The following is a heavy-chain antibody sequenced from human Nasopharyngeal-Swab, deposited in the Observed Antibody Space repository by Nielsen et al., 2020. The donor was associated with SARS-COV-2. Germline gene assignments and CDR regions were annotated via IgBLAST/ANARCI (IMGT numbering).Heavy chain of an antibody. Sequence: ASVKVSCKASGYTFTRNFMHWVRQAPGQGLQWMGIINPSGGSTSYAQKFQGRVTMTRDTSTSTVYMELSSLRFEDTAVYYCARQRIQLWLRVFDYWGQGTLVTVSS. CDR1: GYTFTRNF. J-gene: IGHJ4*02. CDR3: ARQRIQLWLRVFDY. D-gene: IGHD5-18*01. V-gene: IGHV1-46*01. CDR2: INPSGGST.